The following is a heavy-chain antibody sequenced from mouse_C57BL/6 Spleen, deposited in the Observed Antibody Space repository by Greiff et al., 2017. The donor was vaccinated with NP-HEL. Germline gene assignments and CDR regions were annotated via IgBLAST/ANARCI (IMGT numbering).Heavy chain of an antibody. CDR2: INPNNGGT. CDR3: ARSLDSSGY. J-gene: IGHJ2*01. D-gene: IGHD3-2*02. Sequence: EVQLHQSGPELVKPGASVKISCKASGYTFTDYYMNWVKQSHGKSLEWIGDINPNNGGTSYNQKFKGKATLTVDKSSSTAYMELRSLTSEDSAVYYCARSLDSSGYWGQGTTLTVSS. CDR1: GYTFTDYY. V-gene: IGHV1-26*01.